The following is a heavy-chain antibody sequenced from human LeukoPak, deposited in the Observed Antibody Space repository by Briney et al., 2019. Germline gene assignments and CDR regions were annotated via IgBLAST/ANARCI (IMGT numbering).Heavy chain of an antibody. CDR3: ARLANSNYIPYYFDY. CDR2: IYYSGST. D-gene: IGHD4-11*01. J-gene: IGHJ4*02. V-gene: IGHV4-39*01. CDR1: GGSISSSSYY. Sequence: SETLSLTCTVSGGSISSSSYYWGWIRQPPGKGLEWIGSIYYSGSTYYNPSLKSRVTISVDTSKNQFSLKLSSVTAADTAVYYCARLANSNYIPYYFDYWGQGTLVTVSS.